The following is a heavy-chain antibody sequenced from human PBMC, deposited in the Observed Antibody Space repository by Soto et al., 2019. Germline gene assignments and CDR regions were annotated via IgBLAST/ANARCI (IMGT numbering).Heavy chain of an antibody. CDR1: GFTFSSYA. V-gene: IGHV3-30-3*01. Sequence: GGSLRLSCAASGFTFSSYAMHWVRQAPGKGLEWVAVISYDGSNKYYADSVKGRFTISRDNSKNTLYLQMNSLRAEDTAVYYCGRGITMIVLVIRNWGQGTMVTVSS. D-gene: IGHD3-22*01. CDR2: ISYDGSNK. CDR3: GRGITMIVLVIRN. J-gene: IGHJ3*01.